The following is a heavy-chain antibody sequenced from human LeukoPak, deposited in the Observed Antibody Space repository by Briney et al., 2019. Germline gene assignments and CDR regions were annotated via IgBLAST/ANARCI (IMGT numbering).Heavy chain of an antibody. CDR1: GYSFTYYY. CDR2: INPNSGGT. D-gene: IGHD2-21*01. V-gene: IGHV1-2*02. Sequence: GASVKDSCKASGYSFTYYYMHWVRQAPGQGLEWMGWINPNSGGTNSAQKFQGRVTMTRDTSITTVYMEVSWLTSDDTAIYYCARADRLHGGPYLIGPWGQGTLVTVSS. CDR3: ARADRLHGGPYLIGP. J-gene: IGHJ5*02.